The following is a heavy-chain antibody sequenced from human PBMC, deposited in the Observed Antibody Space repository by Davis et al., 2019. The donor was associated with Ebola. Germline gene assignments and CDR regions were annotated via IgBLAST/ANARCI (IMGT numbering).Heavy chain of an antibody. D-gene: IGHD3-3*01. CDR1: GFTFGDYA. CDR2: IRSKAYGGTT. CDR3: TRVFLGRPTVDY. Sequence: GESLKISCTASGFTFGDYAMSWFRQAPGKGLEWVGFIRSKAYGGTTEYAASVKGRFTISRDDSKSIAYLQMNSLKTEDTAVYYCTRVFLGRPTVDYWGQGTLVTVSS. J-gene: IGHJ4*02. V-gene: IGHV3-49*03.